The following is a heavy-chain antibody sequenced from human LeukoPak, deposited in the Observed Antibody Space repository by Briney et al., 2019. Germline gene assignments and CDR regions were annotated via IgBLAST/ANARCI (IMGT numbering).Heavy chain of an antibody. V-gene: IGHV1-2*06. Sequence: ASVKVSCKASGYTFTGYYMHWVRQAPGQGLEWMGRINPNSGGTNYAQKFQGRVTITRDTSISTAYMELSRLRSDDTAVYYCARDRRNSLSYLSYWGQGTLVTVSS. D-gene: IGHD1-14*01. CDR1: GYTFTGYY. J-gene: IGHJ4*02. CDR2: INPNSGGT. CDR3: ARDRRNSLSYLSY.